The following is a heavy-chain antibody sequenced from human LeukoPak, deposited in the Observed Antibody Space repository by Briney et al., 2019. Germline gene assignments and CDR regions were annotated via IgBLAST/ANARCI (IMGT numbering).Heavy chain of an antibody. Sequence: GGSLRLSCAASGLTFSSYAMSWVRQAPGKWLEWVSSITGSGAKTNSAHAVKGRFTISRNNSKNTLYLQMNTLRTEDTAVYYCAKGPHIRTMWLFDSWGQGSLVTVSS. CDR3: AKGPHIRTMWLFDS. V-gene: IGHV3-23*01. CDR1: GLTFSSYA. J-gene: IGHJ4*02. D-gene: IGHD1-14*01. CDR2: ITGSGAKT.